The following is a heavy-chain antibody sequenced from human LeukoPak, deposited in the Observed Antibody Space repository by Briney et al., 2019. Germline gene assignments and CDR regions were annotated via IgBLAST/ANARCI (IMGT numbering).Heavy chain of an antibody. J-gene: IGHJ6*02. Sequence: GGSLRLSCSASGFTFNNFLMTWVRQAPGKGLEWVANIKKDGSEKYYVDSVKGRFTISRDNAKNLAFLQMNSLRVEDTAVYYCASLYGIDVWGQGSTVTVSS. CDR3: ASLYGIDV. CDR1: GFTFNNFL. V-gene: IGHV3-7*01. CDR2: IKKDGSEK.